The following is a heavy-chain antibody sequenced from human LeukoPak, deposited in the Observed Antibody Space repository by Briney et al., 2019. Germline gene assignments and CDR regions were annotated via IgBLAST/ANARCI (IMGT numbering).Heavy chain of an antibody. Sequence: GGSLRLSCAASGFAFSGDNMNWVRQAPGKGLEWVSFIGTSGSYIKYADSVKGRFTISRDNAKNSLYLQMNSLRAEDTAMYFCARDRAVDIRAYDIWGQGTMVTVSS. D-gene: IGHD3-10*01. J-gene: IGHJ3*02. CDR1: GFAFSGDN. V-gene: IGHV3-21*01. CDR3: ARDRAVDIRAYDI. CDR2: IGTSGSYI.